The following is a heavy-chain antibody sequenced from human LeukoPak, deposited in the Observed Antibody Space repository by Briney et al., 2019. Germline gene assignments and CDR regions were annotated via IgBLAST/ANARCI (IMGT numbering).Heavy chain of an antibody. V-gene: IGHV4-39*01. Sequence: PSETLSLTCTVSGDSISSSSYYWGWIRQPPGKGLEWIGSLCYSGSTYYNPSLKSRVTISVDASKNQFSLRLSSVTAADTAVYYCASGRIASRPGDWGQGTLVTVSS. J-gene: IGHJ4*02. D-gene: IGHD6-6*01. CDR2: LCYSGST. CDR1: GDSISSSSYY. CDR3: ASGRIASRPGD.